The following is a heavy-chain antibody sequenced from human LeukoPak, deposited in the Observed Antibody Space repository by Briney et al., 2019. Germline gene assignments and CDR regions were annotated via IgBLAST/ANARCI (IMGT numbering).Heavy chain of an antibody. V-gene: IGHV3-23*01. CDR3: AKNTYYYDSSGYYYFDY. J-gene: IGHJ4*02. D-gene: IGHD3-22*01. CDR2: ISGSGGST. CDR1: GFTFSSYA. Sequence: GGSLRLSCAASGFTFSSYAMSWVRQAPGKGLEWVSAISGSGGSTYYADSVKGRFTISRDNSKNTLYQQMNSLRAEDTAVYYCAKNTYYYDSSGYYYFDYWGQGTLVTVSS.